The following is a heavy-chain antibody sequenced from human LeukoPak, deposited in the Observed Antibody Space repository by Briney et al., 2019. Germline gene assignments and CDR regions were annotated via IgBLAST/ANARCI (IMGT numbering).Heavy chain of an antibody. CDR2: VRNDGFDT. CDR1: GLTFTNHG. J-gene: IGHJ4*02. V-gene: IGHV3-30*02. D-gene: IGHD4-23*01. CDR3: ARDRGKDYFGD. Sequence: GGSLRLSCVTSGLTFTNHGFHWLRQAADKGLEWVAFVRNDGFDTYHSNSVKGRFSISRGDSKNTVYLQMNSLRAEDTALYYCARDRGKDYFGDWGQGTQVTVSS.